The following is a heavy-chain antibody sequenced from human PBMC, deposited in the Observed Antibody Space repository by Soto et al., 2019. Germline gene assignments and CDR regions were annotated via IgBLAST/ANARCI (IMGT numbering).Heavy chain of an antibody. V-gene: IGHV4-59*08. CDR2: IYYSGST. CDR3: ARHIVEEVWFDP. Sequence: QVQLQESGPGLVKPSETLSLTCTVSGGSISSYYWSWIRQPPGKGLEWIGYIYYSGSTNYNPSLKSRVTISVDTSKNQFSLKLSSVTAADTAVYYCARHIVEEVWFDPWGQGTLVTVSS. CDR1: GGSISSYY. D-gene: IGHD1-26*01. J-gene: IGHJ5*02.